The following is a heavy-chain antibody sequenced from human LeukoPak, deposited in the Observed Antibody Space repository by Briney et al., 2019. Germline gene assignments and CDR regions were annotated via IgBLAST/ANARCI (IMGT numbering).Heavy chain of an antibody. J-gene: IGHJ4*02. D-gene: IGHD6-19*01. CDR3: ARVSSGWSYYFDY. V-gene: IGHV4-4*02. CDR2: VYHNGSP. CDR1: GGSISSSYW. Sequence: SETLSLTCAVSGGSISSSYWCSWVRQPPGKGLEWIGEVYHNGSPKYSPSLKSRVTLSVDKSKNQFSLKLNSVTAADTAVYFCARVSSGWSYYFDYWGQGTLVTVSS.